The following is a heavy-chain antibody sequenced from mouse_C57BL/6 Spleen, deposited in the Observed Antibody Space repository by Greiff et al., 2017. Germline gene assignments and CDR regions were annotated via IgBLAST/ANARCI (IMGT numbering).Heavy chain of an antibody. J-gene: IGHJ3*01. CDR1: GFTFSDYG. Sequence: EVKLVESGGGLVKPGGSLKLSCAASGFTFSDYGMHWVRQAPEKGLEWVAYISSGSSTIYYADTVKGRFTISRDNAKNTLFLQMTSLRSEDTTMFYCARESNPFAYWGQGTLVTVSA. CDR2: ISSGSSTI. CDR3: ARESNPFAY. V-gene: IGHV5-17*01. D-gene: IGHD2-5*01.